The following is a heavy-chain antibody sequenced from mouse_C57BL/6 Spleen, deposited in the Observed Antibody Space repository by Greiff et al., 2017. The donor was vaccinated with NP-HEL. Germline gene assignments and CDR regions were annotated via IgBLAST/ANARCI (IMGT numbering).Heavy chain of an antibody. J-gene: IGHJ4*01. CDR2: IYPGGGYT. V-gene: IGHV1-63*01. CDR1: GYTFTNYW. CDR3: ASGVAPYAMDY. Sequence: VQLQESGAELVRPGTSVKMSCKASGYTFTNYWIGWAKQRPGHGLEWIGDIYPGGGYTNYNEKFKGKATLTADKSSSTAYMQFSSLTSEDSAIYYCASGVAPYAMDYWGQGTSGTVSS. D-gene: IGHD1-1*02.